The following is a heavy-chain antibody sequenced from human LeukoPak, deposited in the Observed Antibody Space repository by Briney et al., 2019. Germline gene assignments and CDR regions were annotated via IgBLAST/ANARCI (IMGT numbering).Heavy chain of an antibody. CDR3: ARVVGASHHTVDY. V-gene: IGHV3-53*01. CDR2: IYSGDRT. J-gene: IGHJ4*02. CDR1: GFTVSAYS. D-gene: IGHD1-26*01. Sequence: GGSLRLPCAASGFTVSAYSMGWVRQAPGKGLEWLSLIYSGDRTYHADSVKGRFTVSRDDSENTLSLQMNSLRVEDTALYFCARVVGASHHTVDYWGQGALVTVSS.